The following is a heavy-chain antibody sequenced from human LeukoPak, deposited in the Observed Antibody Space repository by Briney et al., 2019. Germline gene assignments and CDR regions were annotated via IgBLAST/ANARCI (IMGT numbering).Heavy chain of an antibody. Sequence: GGSLRLSCAASGFTITNYWMHWVRQAPGKGLVWVSRINSDGSITTYEVSVRGRFTISRDNAKNMLYLQMDSLRAEDTAVYYCARADILGAYYYGSGSPDYWGQGTLVTVSS. CDR1: GFTITNYW. D-gene: IGHD3-10*01. CDR2: INSDGSIT. V-gene: IGHV3-74*03. CDR3: ARADILGAYYYGSGSPDY. J-gene: IGHJ4*02.